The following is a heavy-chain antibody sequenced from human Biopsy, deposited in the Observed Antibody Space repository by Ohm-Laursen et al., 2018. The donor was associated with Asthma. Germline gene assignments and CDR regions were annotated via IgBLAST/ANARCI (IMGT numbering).Heavy chain of an antibody. Sequence: SETLSLTCTVSGGSIRSHDWTWIRLPPGKGLEYIGDVSHTGSTNYNPSLKSRVTMSLDTSKNQFSLRLTSVTPADTAGYYCARLADCSGGACYSYGWFDPWGQGTRVTVSS. J-gene: IGHJ5*02. CDR3: ARLADCSGGACYSYGWFDP. CDR2: VSHTGST. V-gene: IGHV4-59*11. D-gene: IGHD2-15*01. CDR1: GGSIRSHD.